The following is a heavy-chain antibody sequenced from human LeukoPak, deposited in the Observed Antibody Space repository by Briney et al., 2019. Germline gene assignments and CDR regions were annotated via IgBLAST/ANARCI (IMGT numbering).Heavy chain of an antibody. D-gene: IGHD2-15*01. V-gene: IGHV5-51*01. Sequence: GESLKISCKGSGYSFTSYWIGWVRQMPGKGLEWMGIIYPGDSDTRYSPSFQGLVTISADKSISTAYLQWSSLKASDTAMYYCARTVAATWDTFDPWGQGTLVTVSS. J-gene: IGHJ5*02. CDR1: GYSFTSYW. CDR2: IYPGDSDT. CDR3: ARTVAATWDTFDP.